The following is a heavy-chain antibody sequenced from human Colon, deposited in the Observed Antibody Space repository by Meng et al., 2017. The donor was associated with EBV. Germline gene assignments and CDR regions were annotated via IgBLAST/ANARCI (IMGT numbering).Heavy chain of an antibody. CDR2: VRYSGTA. V-gene: IGHV4-39*01. D-gene: IGHD4-17*01. CDR1: GGALDNSDYF. Sequence: QRRLEEWAPGVVKASETLSLTCTVSGGALDNSDYFWDWIRQPPGKGLEWIGSVRYSGTAYYNPSLTSRVTISVDTSKNQFSLNLSSLTAADTAVYYCARHVYGDSYGFWGQGTLVTVSS. CDR3: ARHVYGDSYGF. J-gene: IGHJ4*02.